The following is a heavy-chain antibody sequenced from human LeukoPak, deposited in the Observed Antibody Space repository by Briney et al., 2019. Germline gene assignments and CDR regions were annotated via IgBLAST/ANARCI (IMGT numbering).Heavy chain of an antibody. D-gene: IGHD5-24*01. CDR1: GYTFTGYY. J-gene: IGHJ4*02. CDR3: ARVLQMATVTDDY. V-gene: IGHV1-2*02. CDR2: NNPNSGGT. Sequence: VASVKVSCKASGYTFTGYYMHWVRQAPGQGLEWMGWNNPNSGGTNYAQKFQGRVTMTRDTSISTAYMELSRLRSDDTAVYYCARVLQMATVTDDYWGQGTLVTVSS.